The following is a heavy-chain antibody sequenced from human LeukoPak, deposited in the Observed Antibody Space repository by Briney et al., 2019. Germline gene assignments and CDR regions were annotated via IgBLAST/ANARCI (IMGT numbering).Heavy chain of an antibody. CDR3: AREGLRGHTYDLTFGY. D-gene: IGHD5-18*01. V-gene: IGHV3-30*03. Sequence: GGSLRLSCDASEFIFSDYDMNWVRQAPGKGLEWVAVISYDGSKKYYADSVKGRFTISRDNSKNTLYLQMKSLRAEDTAVYYCAREGLRGHTYDLTFGYWGQGTLVTVSS. J-gene: IGHJ4*02. CDR1: EFIFSDYD. CDR2: ISYDGSKK.